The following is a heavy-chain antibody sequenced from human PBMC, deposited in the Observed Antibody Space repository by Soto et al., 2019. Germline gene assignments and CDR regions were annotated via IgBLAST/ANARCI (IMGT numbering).Heavy chain of an antibody. Sequence: PGESLKISCKGSGYSFTSYRIGWVRQMPGKGLEWMGIIYPGDSDTRYSPSFQGPVTISADKSISTAYLQWSSLKASDTAMYYCARTTAVPNTLRSRYYFDYWGQGMLVTVSS. CDR3: ARTTAVPNTLRSRYYFDY. V-gene: IGHV5-51*01. D-gene: IGHD4-17*01. CDR2: IYPGDSDT. J-gene: IGHJ4*02. CDR1: GYSFTSYR.